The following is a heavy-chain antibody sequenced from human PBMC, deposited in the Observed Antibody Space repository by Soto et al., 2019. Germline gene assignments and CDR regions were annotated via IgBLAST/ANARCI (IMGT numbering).Heavy chain of an antibody. Sequence: QVQLQESGPGLVKPSQTLSLTCTVSGGSISSGGYYWSWIRQHPGKGLEWIGYIYYSGSTYYNPSLKSRVTISGDTSKNQFSLKLSSVTAADTAVYYCARDQVRGVRAFWFDPWGQGTLVTVSS. CDR1: GGSISSGGYY. J-gene: IGHJ5*02. CDR2: IYYSGST. V-gene: IGHV4-31*03. D-gene: IGHD3-10*01. CDR3: ARDQVRGVRAFWFDP.